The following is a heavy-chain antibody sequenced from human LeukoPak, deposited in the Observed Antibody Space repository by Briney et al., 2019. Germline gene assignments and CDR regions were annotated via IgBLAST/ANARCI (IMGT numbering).Heavy chain of an antibody. CDR1: GGSVSSGNYY. V-gene: IGHV4-61*01. CDR2: IYFSGST. Sequence: SETLSLTCTVSGGSVSSGNYYWSWIRQPPGKGLEWIGYIYFSGSTNYNPSLKSRVTISVNTSKNQFSLKLSSVTAADTAAYYCARDPGDTTGTYNFDYWGQGTLVTVSS. J-gene: IGHJ4*02. CDR3: ARDPGDTTGTYNFDY. D-gene: IGHD1-1*01.